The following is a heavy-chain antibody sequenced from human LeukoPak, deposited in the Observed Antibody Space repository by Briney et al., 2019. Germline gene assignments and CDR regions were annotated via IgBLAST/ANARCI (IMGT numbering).Heavy chain of an antibody. J-gene: IGHJ6*02. CDR3: ARGMTTVTTSEAYYYYGMDV. V-gene: IGHV4-59*01. D-gene: IGHD4-17*01. CDR2: IYYSGST. CDR1: GGSISSYY. Sequence: SETLSLTCTVSGGSISSYYWSWIRQPPGKGLEWIGYIYYSGSTNYNPSLKSRVTISVDTSRNQFSLKLSSVTAADTAVYYCARGMTTVTTSEAYYYYGMDVWGQGTTVTVSS.